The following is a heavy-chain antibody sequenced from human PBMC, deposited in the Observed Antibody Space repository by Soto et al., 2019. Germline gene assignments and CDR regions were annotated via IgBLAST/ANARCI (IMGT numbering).Heavy chain of an antibody. CDR3: AKDWADIVVVAAAPTTDV. Sequence: QVQLVESGGGVVQPGRSLRLSCAASGFTFSSYGMHWVRQAPGKGLEWVAVISYDGSNKYYADSVKGRFTISRDNSKNTPYLQMNSLRAEDTAVYYCAKDWADIVVVAAAPTTDVWGQGTTVTVSS. D-gene: IGHD2-15*01. CDR2: ISYDGSNK. CDR1: GFTFSSYG. V-gene: IGHV3-30*18. J-gene: IGHJ6*02.